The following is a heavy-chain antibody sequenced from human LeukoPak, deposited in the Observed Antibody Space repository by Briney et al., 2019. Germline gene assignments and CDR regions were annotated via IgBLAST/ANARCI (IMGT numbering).Heavy chain of an antibody. Sequence: GASVKVSFKASGYTFTSYGISWVRQAAGQGLEWVGWISAYNGNSDYAQKFQSRVTMTTDKSTSTVYMELRSLTSDDTAVYYCARDLVAVTGRGDTFDIWGQGTMVTVSS. CDR1: GYTFTSYG. J-gene: IGHJ3*02. CDR3: ARDLVAVTGRGDTFDI. D-gene: IGHD6-19*01. V-gene: IGHV1-18*01. CDR2: ISAYNGNS.